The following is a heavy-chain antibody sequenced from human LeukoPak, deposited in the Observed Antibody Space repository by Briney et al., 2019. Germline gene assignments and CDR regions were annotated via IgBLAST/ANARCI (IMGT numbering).Heavy chain of an antibody. D-gene: IGHD4-11*01. V-gene: IGHV4-30-4*01. CDR3: ARRRRAVTSLGYYYYGMDV. CDR2: IYYSGST. Sequence: PSETLSLTCTVSGGSIRSGDYYWSWIRQPPGKGLEWIGYIYYSGSTYYNPSLKSRVTISVDTSKNQFSLKLSSVTAADTAVYYCARRRRAVTSLGYYYYGMDVWGQGTTVTVSS. J-gene: IGHJ6*02. CDR1: GGSIRSGDYY.